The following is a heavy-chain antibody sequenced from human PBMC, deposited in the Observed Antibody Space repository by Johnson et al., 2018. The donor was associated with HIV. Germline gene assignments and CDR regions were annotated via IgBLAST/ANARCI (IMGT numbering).Heavy chain of an antibody. Sequence: QVQLVESGGGVVQPGRSLRLSCAASGFNFSNYGMHWVRQEPGKGLEWVAFIRYDGNNKYYRDSMKGRFTISRDNSKNTLYLQMNSLRVEDTSMYFCAKVGSSSCYARTRLCAFEVWGQGTMVTVSS. CDR3: AKVGSSSCYARTRLCAFEV. CDR2: IRYDGNNK. J-gene: IGHJ3*01. D-gene: IGHD2-2*01. V-gene: IGHV3-30*02. CDR1: GFNFSNYG.